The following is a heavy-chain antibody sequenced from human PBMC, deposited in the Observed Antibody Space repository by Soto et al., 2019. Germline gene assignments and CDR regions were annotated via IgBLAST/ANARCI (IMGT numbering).Heavy chain of an antibody. CDR1: GYTFTSYD. Sequence: QVQLVQSGAEVKKPGASVKVSCKASGYTFTSYDINWVRQATGQGLEWMGWMNPNSGNTGYAQKFQGRVTMTRNTAISTAYMERSSLRSEETAVYYCARRGYSSSWYYYYYYGMDVWGQGTTVTVSS. CDR2: MNPNSGNT. CDR3: ARRGYSSSWYYYYYYGMDV. D-gene: IGHD6-13*01. J-gene: IGHJ6*02. V-gene: IGHV1-8*01.